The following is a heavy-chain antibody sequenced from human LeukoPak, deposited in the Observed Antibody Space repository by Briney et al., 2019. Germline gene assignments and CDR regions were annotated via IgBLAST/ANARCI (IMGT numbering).Heavy chain of an antibody. Sequence: SDTLSLTCAVYGGYFSGYYWSWIRQPPGKGLEWIGEINHSGSTNYNPPLKSRVTISVDTSKNQFSLKLSSVTAADTAVYYCARGAPYCSSTSCPGWFDPWGQGTLVTVSS. J-gene: IGHJ5*02. CDR1: GGYFSGYY. CDR2: INHSGST. V-gene: IGHV4-34*01. CDR3: ARGAPYCSSTSCPGWFDP. D-gene: IGHD2-2*01.